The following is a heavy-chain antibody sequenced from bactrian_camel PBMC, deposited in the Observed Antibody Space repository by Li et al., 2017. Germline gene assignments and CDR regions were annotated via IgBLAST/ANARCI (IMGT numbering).Heavy chain of an antibody. CDR2: ISSDGRNT. Sequence: VQLVESGGGLVQPGGSLTLSCQTSGFMFSTYQMYWVRQAPGKGLEWVSGISSDGRNTYYRDSVKGRSTVSQDNAKNTLYLQLNSLKTEDTAMYYCAKDAGGGYWYEYDYWGQGTQVTVS. CDR3: AKDAGGGYWYEYDY. J-gene: IGHJ4*01. CDR1: GFMFSTYQ. V-gene: IGHV3S6*01. D-gene: IGHD6*01.